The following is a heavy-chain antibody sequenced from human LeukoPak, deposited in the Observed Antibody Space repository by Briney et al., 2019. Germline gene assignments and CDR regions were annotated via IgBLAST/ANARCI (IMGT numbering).Heavy chain of an antibody. Sequence: SETLSLTCTVSGGSISSYYWSWIRQPPGKGLEWIGSIYYSGSTYYKPSLKSRVTISVDTSKNQFSLKLTSVTAADTAVYYCGRRSRSTWNYRRGDYWGQGTLVTVSS. CDR2: IYYSGST. D-gene: IGHD1-7*01. J-gene: IGHJ4*02. CDR3: GRRSRSTWNYRRGDY. V-gene: IGHV4-59*05. CDR1: GGSISSYY.